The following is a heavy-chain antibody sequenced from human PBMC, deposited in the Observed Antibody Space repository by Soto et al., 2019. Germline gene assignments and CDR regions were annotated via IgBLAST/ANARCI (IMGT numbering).Heavy chain of an antibody. CDR3: ARDEHCSSTSCLNYYYYGMDV. D-gene: IGHD2-2*01. CDR2: FYSSGSI. V-gene: IGHV4-39*07. J-gene: IGHJ6*02. Sequence: PSETLSLTCFVSGYSITAGGYYWSWIRHHPGKGLEWIGSFYSSGSIIYNPSLRSRVSISGDTSSNQFSLKLSSVTAADTAVYYCARDEHCSSTSCLNYYYYGMDVWGQGTTVTVSS. CDR1: GYSITAGGYY.